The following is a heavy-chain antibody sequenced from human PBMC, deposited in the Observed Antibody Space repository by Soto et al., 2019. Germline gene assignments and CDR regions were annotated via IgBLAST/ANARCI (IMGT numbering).Heavy chain of an antibody. V-gene: IGHV4-39*01. J-gene: IGHJ5*02. CDR2: IYYSGST. CDR3: AVMSSSSGTGWFDP. CDR1: GGSISGSSYY. D-gene: IGHD6-13*01. Sequence: SLTCTVSGGSISGSSYYWGWIRQPPGKGLEWTGSIYYSGSTYYNPSLKSRVTISVDTSKNQFSLKLSSVTAADTAVYYCAVMSSSSGTGWFDPWGQGTLVTVSS.